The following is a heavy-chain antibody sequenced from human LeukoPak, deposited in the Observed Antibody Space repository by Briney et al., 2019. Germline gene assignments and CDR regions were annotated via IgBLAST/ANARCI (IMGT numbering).Heavy chain of an antibody. CDR2: ISYDGSNK. D-gene: IGHD1-26*01. Sequence: GGSLRLSCAASGFTFSSYAMHWVRQAPGKGLEWVAVISYDGSNKYYADSVKGRFTISRDNSKNTLYLQMNSLRAEDTAVYYCARDWVSIVGATTRFDYWGQGTLVTVSS. CDR1: GFTFSSYA. J-gene: IGHJ4*02. CDR3: ARDWVSIVGATTRFDY. V-gene: IGHV3-30-3*01.